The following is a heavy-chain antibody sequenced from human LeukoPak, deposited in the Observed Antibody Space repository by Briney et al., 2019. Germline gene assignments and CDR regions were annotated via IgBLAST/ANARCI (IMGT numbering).Heavy chain of an antibody. CDR3: AVYRGGWYTTFDF. V-gene: IGHV3-7*02. J-gene: IGHJ3*01. Sequence: GGSLRLSCEASGFTFDNYRMSSVRQAPGKGLGWVANIKLDGSEKYYADSVKGRFTISRDNAKNSLFLQMNSLGAEDTAVYYCAVYRGGWYTTFDFWGQGTMVTVSS. D-gene: IGHD6-19*01. CDR2: IKLDGSEK. CDR1: GFTFDNYR.